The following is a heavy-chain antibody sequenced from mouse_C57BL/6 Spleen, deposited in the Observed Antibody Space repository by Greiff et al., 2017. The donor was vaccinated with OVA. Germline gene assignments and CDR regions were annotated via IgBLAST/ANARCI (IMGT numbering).Heavy chain of an antibody. J-gene: IGHJ1*03. CDR2: IDPSDSYT. V-gene: IGHV1-50*01. CDR1: GYTFTSYW. CDR3: ARRDYGNYEYFDV. Sequence: VKLQQPGAELVKPGASVKLSCKASGYTFTSYWMQWVKQRPGQGLEWIGEIDPSDSYTNYNQKFKGKATLTVDTSSSTAYMQLSSLTSEDSAVYYCARRDYGNYEYFDVWGTGTTVTVSS. D-gene: IGHD2-1*01.